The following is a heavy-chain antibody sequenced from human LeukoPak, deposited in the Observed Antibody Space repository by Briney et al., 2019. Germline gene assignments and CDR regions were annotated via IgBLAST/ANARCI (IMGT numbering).Heavy chain of an antibody. CDR3: AKDRSGDIVVVPAADAHFDP. CDR2: IWYDGSNK. CDR1: GFTFSSYG. D-gene: IGHD2-2*01. V-gene: IGHV3-30*02. Sequence: GGSLRLSCAASGFTFSSYGMHCVRQAPGRGLVWVAFIWYDGSNKYYADSVKGRFTISRDNSKNTLYMQMNSLRAEDTAVYYCAKDRSGDIVVVPAADAHFDPWGQGTLVTVSS. J-gene: IGHJ5*02.